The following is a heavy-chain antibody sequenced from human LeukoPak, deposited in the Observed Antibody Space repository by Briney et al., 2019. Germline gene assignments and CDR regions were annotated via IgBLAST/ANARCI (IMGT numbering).Heavy chain of an antibody. Sequence: SVKVSCKASGGTFSSYAISWVRQAPGQGLEWMGGIIPIFGTANYAQKFQGRVTITTDESTSTAYMELSSLRSEDTAVYYCARETPCYDILTGYSRYYYYMDVWGKGTTVTVSS. V-gene: IGHV1-69*05. CDR3: ARETPCYDILTGYSRYYYYMDV. CDR1: GGTFSSYA. CDR2: IIPIFGTA. J-gene: IGHJ6*03. D-gene: IGHD3-9*01.